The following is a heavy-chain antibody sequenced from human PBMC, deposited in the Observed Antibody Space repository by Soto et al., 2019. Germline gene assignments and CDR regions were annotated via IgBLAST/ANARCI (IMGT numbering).Heavy chain of an antibody. Sequence: QVQLQQWGARLLKTSETLSLTCAVYGGSFSGYYWSWIRQPPGKGLEWIGEINHSGSTNYNPSLKSRVTISVDTSKNQFSLKLSSVTAADTAVYYCASGKWLRPFDYWGQGTLVTVSS. CDR1: GGSFSGYY. V-gene: IGHV4-34*01. J-gene: IGHJ4*02. D-gene: IGHD5-12*01. CDR2: INHSGST. CDR3: ASGKWLRPFDY.